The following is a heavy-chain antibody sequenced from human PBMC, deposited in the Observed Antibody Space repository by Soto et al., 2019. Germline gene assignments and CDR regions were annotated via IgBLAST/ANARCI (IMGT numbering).Heavy chain of an antibody. D-gene: IGHD5-18*01. CDR3: ARDAKNSSAFDY. J-gene: IGHJ4*02. CDR1: GFTVSSHY. Sequence: GGSLRLSCAASGFTVSSHYMSWVRQAPGKGLEWVSIIYGGGATSYADSVKGRFTISRDNSKNTVHLQMNALRAEDTAVYYCARDAKNSSAFDYWGQGTLVTVSS. V-gene: IGHV3-53*01. CDR2: IYGGGAT.